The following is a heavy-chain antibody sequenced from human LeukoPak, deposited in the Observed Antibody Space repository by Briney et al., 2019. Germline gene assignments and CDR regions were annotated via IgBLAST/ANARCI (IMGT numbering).Heavy chain of an antibody. Sequence: GGSLRLSCAASGFTFSSYGMHWVRQAPGKGLEWVAFIRYDGSNKYYADSVKGRFTISRDNSKNTLYLQMNSLRAEDTAVYYCAKDRDCSSTSCYKYFDYWGQGTLVTVSS. V-gene: IGHV3-30*02. CDR2: IRYDGSNK. CDR3: AKDRDCSSTSCYKYFDY. J-gene: IGHJ4*02. CDR1: GFTFSSYG. D-gene: IGHD2-2*02.